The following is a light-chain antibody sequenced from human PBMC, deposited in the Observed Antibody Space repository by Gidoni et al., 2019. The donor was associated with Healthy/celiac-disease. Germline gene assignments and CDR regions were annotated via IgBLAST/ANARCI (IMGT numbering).Light chain of an antibody. J-gene: IGKJ4*01. CDR2: GAS. CDR1: QSVSSSY. V-gene: IGKV3-20*01. Sequence: IALTPSPATLSLSPVAGATLPCSASQSVSSSYLAWYQQKPGQAPRLLIYGASSRATGVPDRFSGSGSGTDFTLTISRLEPEDFAVYYCQQNDSTPLTFGEGTKVEIK. CDR3: QQNDSTPLT.